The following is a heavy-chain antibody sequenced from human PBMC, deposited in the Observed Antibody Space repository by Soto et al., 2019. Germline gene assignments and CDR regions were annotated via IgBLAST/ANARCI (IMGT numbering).Heavy chain of an antibody. Sequence: ASVKVSCKASGYTFTSYAMHWVRQAPGQRLEWMGWINAGNGNTKYSQKFQGRVTITRDTSASTAYMELSSLRSEDTAVYYCARDPRLDCSGGSCYGYYYYGMDVWGQGTTVTVSS. CDR1: GYTFTSYA. V-gene: IGHV1-3*01. CDR2: INAGNGNT. CDR3: ARDPRLDCSGGSCYGYYYYGMDV. J-gene: IGHJ6*02. D-gene: IGHD2-15*01.